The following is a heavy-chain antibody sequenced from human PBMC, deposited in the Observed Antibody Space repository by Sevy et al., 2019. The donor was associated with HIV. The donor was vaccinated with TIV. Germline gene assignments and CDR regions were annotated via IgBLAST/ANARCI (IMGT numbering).Heavy chain of an antibody. Sequence: GGSLRLSCAASGFTFSKYSMSWVRQPPGKGLEWVSTLSFGGGEINHADSVKGRFTISRENSKNSLYLQMNNLRAEDTAVYYCAREGCTKPHDYWGQGTLVTVSS. V-gene: IGHV3-23*01. CDR1: GFTFSKYS. J-gene: IGHJ4*02. CDR3: AREGCTKPHDY. D-gene: IGHD2-8*01. CDR2: LSFGGGEI.